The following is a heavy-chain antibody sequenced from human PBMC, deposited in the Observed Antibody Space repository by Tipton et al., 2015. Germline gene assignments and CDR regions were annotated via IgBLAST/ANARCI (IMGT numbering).Heavy chain of an antibody. V-gene: IGHV3-23*03. CDR3: TRDRDFSH. D-gene: IGHD3-3*01. Sequence: SLRLSCAASGFTFTSYAMTWVRQAPGKGLEWVSFVHSGGTTSYGDSVKGRFTISRDNSKNTVFLQMNSLRAEDTAVYYCTRDRDFSHWGQGALVTVSS. CDR2: VHSGGTT. J-gene: IGHJ4*02. CDR1: GFTFTSYA.